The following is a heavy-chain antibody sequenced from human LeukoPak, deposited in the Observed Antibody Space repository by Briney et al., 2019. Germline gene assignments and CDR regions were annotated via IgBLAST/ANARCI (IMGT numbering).Heavy chain of an antibody. Sequence: GSLRLSCAVSGITLSNYGMSWIRQAPGKGLEWVAGISGSGGSTYYADSVKGRFTISRHNPKNSLYLQMNSLRAEDTAVYYCARIVGATQYWGQGTLVTVSS. J-gene: IGHJ4*02. V-gene: IGHV3-23*01. CDR2: ISGSGGST. CDR1: GITLSNYG. CDR3: ARIVGATQY. D-gene: IGHD1-26*01.